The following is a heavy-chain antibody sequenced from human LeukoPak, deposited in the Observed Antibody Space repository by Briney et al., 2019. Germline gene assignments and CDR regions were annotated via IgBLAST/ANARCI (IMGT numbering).Heavy chain of an antibody. D-gene: IGHD6-19*01. Sequence: GESLKISCKGSGYSFTTYWIAWVRQMPGKGLEWMGIIFPGDSDTRYSPSFQGQVTISADKSINTAYLQWSSLKASDTAMYYCATRLGYSSGWYGFWGQGTLVTVSS. V-gene: IGHV5-51*01. J-gene: IGHJ5*01. CDR3: ATRLGYSSGWYGF. CDR1: GYSFTTYW. CDR2: IFPGDSDT.